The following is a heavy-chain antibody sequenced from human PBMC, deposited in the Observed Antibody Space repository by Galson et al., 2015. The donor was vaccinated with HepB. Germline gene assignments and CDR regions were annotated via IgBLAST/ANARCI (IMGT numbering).Heavy chain of an antibody. CDR2: INPSGGST. V-gene: IGHV1-46*01. Sequence: SVKVSCKTSGYTFTSYYMHWVRQAPGQGLEWMGIINPSGGSTSYAQKFQGRVTMTRDTSTSTVYMELSSLRSEDTAVYYCAREGYYSSTSCSGSAFDYWGQGTLVTVSS. CDR1: GYTFTSYY. CDR3: AREGYYSSTSCSGSAFDY. D-gene: IGHD2-2*01. J-gene: IGHJ4*02.